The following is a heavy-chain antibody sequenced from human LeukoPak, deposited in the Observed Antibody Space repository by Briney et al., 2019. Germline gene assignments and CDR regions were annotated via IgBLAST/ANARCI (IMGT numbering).Heavy chain of an antibody. Sequence: GGSLRLSCAASGLTFSTYSMNWVRQAPGKGLEWDSSISSGSSYKYDADSVKGRFTISRDNAKNSLYLQMNSLRAEDTAVYYCARGRDGGSGVYYYGMDVWGQGTTVTVSS. CDR2: ISSGSSYK. V-gene: IGHV3-21*01. J-gene: IGHJ6*02. CDR3: ARGRDGGSGVYYYGMDV. CDR1: GLTFSTYS. D-gene: IGHD2-15*01.